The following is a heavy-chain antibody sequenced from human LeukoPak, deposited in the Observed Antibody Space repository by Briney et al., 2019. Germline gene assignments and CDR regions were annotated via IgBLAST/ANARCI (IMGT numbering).Heavy chain of an antibody. CDR2: IYYSGST. CDR3: ARRLWLVGKFDY. Sequence: SETLSLTCTVSGGSISSYYWSWIRQPPGKGLEWIGYIYYSGSTNYNPSLKSRVTISVDTSKNQFSLKLSSVTAADTAVYYCARRLWLVGKFDYWGQGTLVTVSS. D-gene: IGHD6-19*01. J-gene: IGHJ4*02. CDR1: GGSISSYY. V-gene: IGHV4-59*08.